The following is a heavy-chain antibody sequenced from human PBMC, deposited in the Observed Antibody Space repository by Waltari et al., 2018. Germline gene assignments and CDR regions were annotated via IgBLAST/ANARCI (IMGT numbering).Heavy chain of an antibody. Sequence: EVQLVESGGGLVQPGGFLRLSCAASGFTFSDHYMDWVRQAPGKGLEWVGRTRNKANSYTTEYAASVKGRFTISRDDSKNSLYLQMNSLKTEDTAVYYCARGPSGYSYGGEAFDIWGQGTMVTVSS. V-gene: IGHV3-72*01. J-gene: IGHJ3*02. CDR3: ARGPSGYSYGGEAFDI. CDR1: GFTFSDHY. CDR2: TRNKANSYTT. D-gene: IGHD5-18*01.